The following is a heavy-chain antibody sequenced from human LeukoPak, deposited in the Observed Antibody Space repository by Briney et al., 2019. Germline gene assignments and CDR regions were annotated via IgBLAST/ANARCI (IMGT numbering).Heavy chain of an antibody. J-gene: IGHJ1*01. CDR3: ARDGRNGYYSNYFQH. V-gene: IGHV4-59*01. CDR1: GGSISSYY. Sequence: SETLSLTCTVSGGSISSYYWSWIRQPPGKGLEWIGYIYYSGSTNYNPSLKSRVTISVDTSKNQFSLKLSSVTAADTAVYYCARDGRNGYYSNYFQHWGQGTLVTVSS. CDR2: IYYSGST. D-gene: IGHD3-22*01.